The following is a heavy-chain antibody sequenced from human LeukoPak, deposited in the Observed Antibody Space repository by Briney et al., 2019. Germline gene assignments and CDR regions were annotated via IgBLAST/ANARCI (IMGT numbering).Heavy chain of an antibody. CDR2: ITGSGRTT. J-gene: IGHJ4*02. CDR3: AKVGLLYYFDY. CDR1: GFTFATYA. V-gene: IGHV3-23*01. Sequence: PGGSLRLSCAASGFTFATYAMSWVRQAPGKGLKWVSGITGSGRTTYYADSVKGRFTISRDNSKNTLYLQMNSLRAEDTAVYYCAKVGLLYYFDYWGQGTLVTVSS. D-gene: IGHD3-16*01.